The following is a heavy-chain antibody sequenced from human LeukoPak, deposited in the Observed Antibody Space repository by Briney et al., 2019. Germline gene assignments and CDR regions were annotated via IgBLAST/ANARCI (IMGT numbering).Heavy chain of an antibody. D-gene: IGHD3-22*01. J-gene: IGHJ4*02. V-gene: IGHV3-30*18. CDR3: AKDTHYYASSGYCVFDY. CDR1: GSTFSDYG. Sequence: GGSLRLSCAASGSTFSDYGMHWVRQAPGKGLEWVAVISYDGSNKHYVDSVKGRFTASRDNSQKTLYLQMNGLRAEDTAVYYCAKDTHYYASSGYCVFDYWGQGTLVTVSS. CDR2: ISYDGSNK.